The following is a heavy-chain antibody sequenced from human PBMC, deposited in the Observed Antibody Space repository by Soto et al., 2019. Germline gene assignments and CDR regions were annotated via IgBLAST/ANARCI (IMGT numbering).Heavy chain of an antibody. V-gene: IGHV1-18*01. D-gene: IGHD2-15*01. Sequence: RASVKVSCKASGYTFTTFGISWVRQAPGQGLEWMGWISGDNDNTKYAQNVQGRVTMTTDTSTTTAYMELRSLRSDDTAVYYCGREYCSRGSCYGPDYWGQGTLVTVSS. CDR1: GYTFTTFG. J-gene: IGHJ4*02. CDR2: ISGDNDNT. CDR3: GREYCSRGSCYGPDY.